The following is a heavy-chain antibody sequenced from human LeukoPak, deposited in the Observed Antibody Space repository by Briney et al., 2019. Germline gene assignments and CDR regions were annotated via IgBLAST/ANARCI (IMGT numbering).Heavy chain of an antibody. CDR2: ISWNSGSI. Sequence: GGSLRLSCAASGFTFDDYAMRWVRQAPGKGLEWVSGISWNSGSIGYADSVKGRFTISRDNAKNSLYLQMNSLRAEDTALYYCAKDSDGSSYYYFDYWGQGTLVTVSS. CDR3: AKDSDGSSYYYFDY. J-gene: IGHJ4*02. V-gene: IGHV3-9*01. CDR1: GFTFDDYA. D-gene: IGHD1-26*01.